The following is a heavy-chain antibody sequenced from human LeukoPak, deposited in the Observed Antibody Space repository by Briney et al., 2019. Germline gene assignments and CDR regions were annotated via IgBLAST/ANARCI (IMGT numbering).Heavy chain of an antibody. CDR3: AKDWGTSGDRSSYGFLDH. CDR2: IWYDGSEQ. CDR1: GFTFRDTG. J-gene: IGHJ4*02. Sequence: PGGSPRLSCAASGFTFRDTGMHWVRQAPGKGLEWVAIIWYDGSEQYYADSVKGRFTISGDNSKNTVFLQLSSLRADDSAMYYCAKDWGTSGDRSSYGFLDHWGQGTLVTVSS. V-gene: IGHV3-33*06. D-gene: IGHD2-2*01.